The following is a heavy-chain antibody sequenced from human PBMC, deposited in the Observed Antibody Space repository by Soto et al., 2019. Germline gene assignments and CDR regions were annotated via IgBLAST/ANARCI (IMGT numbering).Heavy chain of an antibody. V-gene: IGHV1-69*02. J-gene: IGHJ4*02. D-gene: IGHD2-15*01. Sequence: QVHLVQSGAEVKKPGSSVNVACKASADTFNRYTISWVRQAPGQGLEWMGRIIPMSPMPIYAQKFRGRVTFTADKSTTSVYMELSSLTSDDPAVYYCARGEGGNGNWYTLWGQGTLVTVSS. CDR3: ARGEGGNGNWYTL. CDR1: ADTFNRYT. CDR2: IIPMSPMP.